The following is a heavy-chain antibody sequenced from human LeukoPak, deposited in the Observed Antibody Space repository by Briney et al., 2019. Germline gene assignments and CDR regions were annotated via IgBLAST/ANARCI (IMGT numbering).Heavy chain of an antibody. CDR1: LGSLSGYY. D-gene: IGHD3-10*01. Sequence: SEALSVTCALYLGSLSGYYWSWIRQPPRKRREWIGEINHSGSTNYNPSLKSRVTISVDTSKNQFSLKLSSVTAADTAVYYCARGQIYYYGSGSYPPYYYYGMDVWGQGTTVTVSS. J-gene: IGHJ6*02. CDR2: INHSGST. CDR3: ARGQIYYYGSGSYPPYYYYGMDV. V-gene: IGHV4-34*01.